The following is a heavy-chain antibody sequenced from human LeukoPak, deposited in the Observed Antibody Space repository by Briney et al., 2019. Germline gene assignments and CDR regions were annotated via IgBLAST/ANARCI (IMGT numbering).Heavy chain of an antibody. Sequence: GGSLRLSCVASGFTFSSYNINWVRQAPGKGLEWVSYISSSSSAIHYADSVKGRFTISRDNAKNSLYLQMNSLRDEDTAVYYCARAVSGYIYGYGYWGQGTLVTVSS. CDR2: ISSSSSAI. J-gene: IGHJ4*02. CDR3: ARAVSGYIYGYGY. D-gene: IGHD5-18*01. CDR1: GFTFSSYN. V-gene: IGHV3-48*02.